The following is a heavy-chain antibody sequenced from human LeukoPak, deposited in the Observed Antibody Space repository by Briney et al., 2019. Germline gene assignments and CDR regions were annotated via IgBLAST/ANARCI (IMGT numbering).Heavy chain of an antibody. D-gene: IGHD2-21*02. CDR2: ISYDGSNK. J-gene: IGHJ4*02. CDR1: GFTFSSYA. Sequence: GGSLRLSCAASGFTFSSYAMHWVRQAPGKGLEWVAVISYDGSNKYYADSVKGRFTISRDNAKNSLYLQMNSLRDEDTAVYYCARVPELCGGDCYSFFDYWGQGTLVTVSS. V-gene: IGHV3-30-3*01. CDR3: ARVPELCGGDCYSFFDY.